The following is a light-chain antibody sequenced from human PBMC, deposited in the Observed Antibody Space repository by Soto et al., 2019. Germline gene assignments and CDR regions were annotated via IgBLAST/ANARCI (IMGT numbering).Light chain of an antibody. Sequence: EIVLTQSPGTLSLSPGERATLSCRASQSVSSSYLAWYHQKPGQAPRLLIYGASSRATGIPDRFSGSGSGTDFTLTISRLEPEDFAVYYCQQYGSSITFGQGTRLENK. CDR1: QSVSSSY. CDR3: QQYGSSIT. CDR2: GAS. V-gene: IGKV3-20*01. J-gene: IGKJ5*01.